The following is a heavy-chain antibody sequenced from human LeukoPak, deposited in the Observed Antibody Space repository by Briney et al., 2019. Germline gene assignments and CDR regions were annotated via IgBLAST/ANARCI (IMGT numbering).Heavy chain of an antibody. CDR3: ARDVYGSGSYGFFDY. CDR2: ISAYNGNT. J-gene: IGHJ4*02. D-gene: IGHD3-10*01. V-gene: IGHV1-18*01. Sequence: GASVKVSCKASGYTFTSYGISWVRQAPGQGLEWMGWISAYNGNTNYAQKLQGRVTMTTDTSTSTAYMELRSLRSDDTAVYYCARDVYGSGSYGFFDYWGQGTLVTVSS. CDR1: GYTFTSYG.